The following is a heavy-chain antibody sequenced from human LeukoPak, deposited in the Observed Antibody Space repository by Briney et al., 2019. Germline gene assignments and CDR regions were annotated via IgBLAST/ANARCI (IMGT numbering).Heavy chain of an antibody. J-gene: IGHJ5*02. V-gene: IGHV1-8*03. D-gene: IGHD6-25*01. CDR2: MNPNSGNT. Sequence: ASVKVSCKASGYTFTSYDINWVRQATGQGLEWMGWMNPNSGNTGYAQTFQVRVTITRNTSISTAYMELSSLRSEDTAVYYCAREAADGWFDPWGQGTLVTVSS. CDR3: AREAADGWFDP. CDR1: GYTFTSYD.